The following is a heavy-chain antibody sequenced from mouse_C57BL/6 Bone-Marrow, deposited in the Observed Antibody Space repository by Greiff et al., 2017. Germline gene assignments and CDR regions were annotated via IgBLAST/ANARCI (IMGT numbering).Heavy chain of an antibody. CDR3: AREVATPGAFAY. V-gene: IGHV1-50*01. J-gene: IGHJ3*01. Sequence: QVQLQQPGAELVKPGASVKLSCKASGYTFTSYWMQWVKQRPGQGLEWIGEIDPSDSYTNYNQKFNGKATLTVDTSSSTAYMQLSSLTSEDSAVYYCAREVATPGAFAYWGQGTLVTVSA. CDR2: IDPSDSYT. D-gene: IGHD1-1*01. CDR1: GYTFTSYW.